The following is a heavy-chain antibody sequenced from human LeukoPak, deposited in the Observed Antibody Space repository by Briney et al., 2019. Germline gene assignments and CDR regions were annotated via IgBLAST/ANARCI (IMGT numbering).Heavy chain of an antibody. CDR3: ARHLGYSSGWYDFDY. CDR2: IKQDGSEK. J-gene: IGHJ4*02. CDR1: GFTFSSYW. Sequence: PGGSLRLSCAASGFTFSSYWMSWVRQAPGKGLEWVASIKQDGSEKYYVASVKGRFTISRDNAKNSLYLQMNSLRAEDTAVYYCARHLGYSSGWYDFDYWGQGTLVTVSS. V-gene: IGHV3-7*03. D-gene: IGHD6-19*01.